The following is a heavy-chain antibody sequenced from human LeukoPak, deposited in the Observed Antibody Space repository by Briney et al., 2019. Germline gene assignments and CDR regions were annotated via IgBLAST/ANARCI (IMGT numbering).Heavy chain of an antibody. J-gene: IGHJ4*02. D-gene: IGHD5-12*01. Sequence: SETLSLTCAVYGGSFSGYYWSWIRQPPGKGLEWIREINHSGSTNYNPSLKSRVTISVDTSKNQFSLKLSSVTAADTAVYYCARGRVATTYYFDYWGQGTLVTVSS. CDR1: GGSFSGYY. CDR2: INHSGST. CDR3: ARGRVATTYYFDY. V-gene: IGHV4-34*01.